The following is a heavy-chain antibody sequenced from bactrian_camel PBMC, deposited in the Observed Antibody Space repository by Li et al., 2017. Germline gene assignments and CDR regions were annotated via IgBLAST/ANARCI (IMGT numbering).Heavy chain of an antibody. V-gene: IGHV3S40*01. D-gene: IGHD6*01. CDR1: GFTFSNYA. J-gene: IGHJ4*01. CDR2: ITTGGGST. Sequence: QLVESGGGLVQPGGSLRLSCAASGFTFSNYAMTWIRQAPGKGLEWVSAITTGGGSTYYADSVKGRLTISQNNAKNTVYLQMNSLKPEDTAVYYCVVRGTVVVGMGASGCRLGRQGTQVTVS.